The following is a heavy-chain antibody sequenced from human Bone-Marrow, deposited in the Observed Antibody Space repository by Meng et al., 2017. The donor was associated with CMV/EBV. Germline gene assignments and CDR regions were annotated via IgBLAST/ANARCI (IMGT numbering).Heavy chain of an antibody. D-gene: IGHD3-3*01. J-gene: IGHJ4*02. CDR3: AKDKSAGGYYYFDY. V-gene: IGHV3-NL1*01. Sequence: GESLKISCAASGFTFSSYSMNWVRQAPGKGLEWVSIIYSGGSTYYADSVKGRFTISRDNSKNTLYLQMNSLRAEDTAVYYCAKDKSAGGYYYFDYWGQGTLVTVSS. CDR2: IYSGGST. CDR1: GFTFSSYS.